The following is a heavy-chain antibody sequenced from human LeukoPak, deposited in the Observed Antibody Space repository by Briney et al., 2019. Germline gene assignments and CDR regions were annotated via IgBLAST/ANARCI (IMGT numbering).Heavy chain of an antibody. CDR1: GGSISSYY. D-gene: IGHD4-11*01. CDR2: VYTSGST. J-gene: IGHJ4*02. V-gene: IGHV4-4*07. CDR3: ARGAMTTVKTYYFDY. Sequence: SETPSLTCTVSGGSISSYYWSWIRQPAGKGLEWIGRVYTSGSTNYNPPLKSQVTMSVDTSKNQFSLKLSSVTAADTAVYYCARGAMTTVKTYYFDYWGQGTLVTVSS.